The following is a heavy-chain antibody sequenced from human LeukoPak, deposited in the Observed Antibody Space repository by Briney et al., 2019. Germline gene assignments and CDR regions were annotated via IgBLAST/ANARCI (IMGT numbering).Heavy chain of an antibody. V-gene: IGHV3-11*05. Sequence: PGGSLRLSCGASGFTFSDYYMSWIRQAPGKGLEWVSYISSSSSYTNYADSVKGRFTISRDNAKNSLYLQMNSLRAEDTAVYYCARGGYSGYDWVDYWGQGTLVTVSS. CDR3: ARGGYSGYDWVDY. D-gene: IGHD5-12*01. CDR1: GFTFSDYY. CDR2: ISSSSSYT. J-gene: IGHJ4*02.